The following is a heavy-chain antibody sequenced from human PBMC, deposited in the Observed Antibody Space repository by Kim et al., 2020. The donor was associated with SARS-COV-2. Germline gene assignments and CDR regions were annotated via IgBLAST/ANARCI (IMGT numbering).Heavy chain of an antibody. J-gene: IGHJ3*02. CDR1: GGSISSGGYY. CDR3: ARAPYNWNYHPLGAFDI. CDR2: IYYSGST. D-gene: IGHD1-7*01. V-gene: IGHV4-31*03. Sequence: SETLSLTCTVSGGSISSGGYYWSWIRQHPGKGLEWIGYIYYSGSTYYNPSLKSRVTISVDTSKNQFSLKLSSVTAADTAVYYCARAPYNWNYHPLGAFDIWGQGTMVTVSS.